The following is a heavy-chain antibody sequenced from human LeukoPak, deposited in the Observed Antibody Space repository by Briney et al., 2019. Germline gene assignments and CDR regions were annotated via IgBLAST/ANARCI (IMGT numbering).Heavy chain of an antibody. J-gene: IGHJ5*02. Sequence: ASVKVSCKASGGTFSSYAISWVRQAPGQGLEWMGRIIPILGIANYAQKFQGRVTITADKSTSTAYMELSSLRSDDTAVYYCAREQGYCSSTSCYTGIPFDPWGQGTLVTVSS. D-gene: IGHD2-2*02. CDR3: AREQGYCSSTSCYTGIPFDP. CDR2: IIPILGIA. V-gene: IGHV1-69*04. CDR1: GGTFSSYA.